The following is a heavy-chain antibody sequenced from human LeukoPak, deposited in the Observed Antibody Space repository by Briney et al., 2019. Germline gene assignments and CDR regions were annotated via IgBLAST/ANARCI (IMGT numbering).Heavy chain of an antibody. CDR2: INTDGRTT. CDR1: GFTFSSYW. J-gene: IGHJ4*02. CDR3: AKDQGYSSSPTFDY. Sequence: GGSLRLSCAASGFTFSSYWMHWVRQAPGKGLVWVSRINTDGRTTNYADSVKGRFTISRDNSKNTLYLQMNSLRAEDTAVYYCAKDQGYSSSPTFDYWGQGTLVTVSS. D-gene: IGHD6-6*01. V-gene: IGHV3-74*01.